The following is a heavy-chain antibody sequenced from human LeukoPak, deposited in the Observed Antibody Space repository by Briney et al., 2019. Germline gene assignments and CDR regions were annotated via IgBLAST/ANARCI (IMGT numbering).Heavy chain of an antibody. CDR1: GDSVLSNSAA. D-gene: IGHD6-13*01. CDR2: TYYRSKWYS. Sequence: SQTLSLTCVISGDSVLSNSAAWNWIRQSPSRGLEWLGRTYYRSKWYSYSAVSVKSRIIINPDTSKNQFSLKLSSVTAADTAVYYCARDVAAGTDYWGQGTLVTVSS. J-gene: IGHJ4*02. CDR3: ARDVAAGTDY. V-gene: IGHV6-1*01.